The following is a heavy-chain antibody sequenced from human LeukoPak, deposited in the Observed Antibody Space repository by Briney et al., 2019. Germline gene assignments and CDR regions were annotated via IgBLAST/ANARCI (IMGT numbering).Heavy chain of an antibody. CDR2: ISYDGSNK. J-gene: IGHJ4*02. CDR1: GSTFSSSG. Sequence: PGTSLRLSCTASGSTFSSSGMHWVRQAPGKGLEWVAVISYDGSNKYYADSVKGRFTISRDNSKNTLYLQMNSLRAEDTAVYYCAKLDYWGQGTLVTVSS. CDR3: AKLDY. V-gene: IGHV3-30*18.